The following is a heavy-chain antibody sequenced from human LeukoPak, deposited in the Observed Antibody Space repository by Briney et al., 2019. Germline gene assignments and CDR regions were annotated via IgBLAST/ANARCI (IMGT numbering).Heavy chain of an antibody. CDR2: INPSGGST. CDR1: GYTFTSYY. CDR3: ARDQIVVVPAAPEYYYYYYGMDV. J-gene: IGHJ6*02. Sequence: ASVKVSCKASGYTFTSYYMHWVRQAPGQGLEWMGIINPSGGSTSYAQKSQGRVTMTRDTSTSTVYMELSSLRSEDTAVYYCARDQIVVVPAAPEYYYYYYGMDVWGQGTTVTVSS. D-gene: IGHD2-2*01. V-gene: IGHV1-46*01.